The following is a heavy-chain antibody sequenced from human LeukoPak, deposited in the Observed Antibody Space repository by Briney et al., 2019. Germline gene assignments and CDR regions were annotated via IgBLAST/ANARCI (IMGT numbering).Heavy chain of an antibody. J-gene: IGHJ4*02. CDR3: AKAYYDILTGYWGA. CDR2: ITGRGENI. Sequence: PGGSLRLSCTASGFIFSSYGMNWVRQAPGKGLEWVSGITGRGENIYYAGSVKGRFTISRDNSKNTLYLQMNSLRAEDTAVYYCAKAYYDILTGYWGAWGQGTLVTVSS. CDR1: GFIFSSYG. D-gene: IGHD3-9*01. V-gene: IGHV3-23*01.